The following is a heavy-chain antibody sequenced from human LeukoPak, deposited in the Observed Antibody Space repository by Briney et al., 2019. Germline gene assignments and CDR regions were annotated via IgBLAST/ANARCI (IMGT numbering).Heavy chain of an antibody. CDR1: GFTFSSYS. CDR2: ISSSSSTI. Sequence: GGSLRLSCAASGFTFSSYSMNWVRQAPGKGLEWVSYISSSSSTIYYADSVKGRFTISRDNAKNSLYLQMNSLRAEDTAVYYCARGGVRYCSGGSCYPFDYWGQGTLVTVSS. V-gene: IGHV3-48*01. J-gene: IGHJ4*02. D-gene: IGHD2-15*01. CDR3: ARGGVRYCSGGSCYPFDY.